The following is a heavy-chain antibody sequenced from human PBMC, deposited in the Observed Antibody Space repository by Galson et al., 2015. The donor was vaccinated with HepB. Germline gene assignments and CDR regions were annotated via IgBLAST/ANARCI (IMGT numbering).Heavy chain of an antibody. V-gene: IGHV1-46*01. CDR1: GYTFTSYY. J-gene: IGHJ3*02. CDR3: AREGIVGASGDAFDI. Sequence: SVKVSCKASGYTFTSYYMHWVRQAPGQGLEWMGIINPSGGSTSYAQKFQGRVTMTRDTSTSTVYMELSSLRSEDTAVYYCAREGIVGASGDAFDIWGQGTMVTVSS. D-gene: IGHD1-26*01. CDR2: INPSGGST.